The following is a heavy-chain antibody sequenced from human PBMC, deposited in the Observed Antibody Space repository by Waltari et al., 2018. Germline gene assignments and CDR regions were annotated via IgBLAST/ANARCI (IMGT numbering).Heavy chain of an antibody. V-gene: IGHV4-61*09. CDR3: ARDCGGDCYREFDP. D-gene: IGHD2-21*01. CDR1: GGSISRGRYY. J-gene: IGHJ5*02. Sequence: QVQLQESGPGLVKPSQTLSLTCTVSGGSISRGRYYWSWIRQPAGKGLEWIGYIYTSGSTNYNPSLKSRVTISVDTSKNQFSLKLSSVTAADTAVYYCARDCGGDCYREFDPWGQGTLVTVSS. CDR2: IYTSGST.